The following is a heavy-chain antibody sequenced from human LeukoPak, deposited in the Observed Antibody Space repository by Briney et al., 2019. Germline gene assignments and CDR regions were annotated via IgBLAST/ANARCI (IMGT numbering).Heavy chain of an antibody. V-gene: IGHV3-23*01. CDR3: AKDGPIVVVPAAIGGSVDY. J-gene: IGHJ4*02. CDR1: GFTFSSYA. D-gene: IGHD2-2*02. CDR2: ISGSGGST. Sequence: PGGSLRLSCAASGFTFSSYAMSWVRQAPGKGLEWVSAISGSGGSTYYADSVKGRFTISRDNSKNTLYLQMNSLRAEDTAVYYRAKDGPIVVVPAAIGGSVDYWGQGTLVTVSS.